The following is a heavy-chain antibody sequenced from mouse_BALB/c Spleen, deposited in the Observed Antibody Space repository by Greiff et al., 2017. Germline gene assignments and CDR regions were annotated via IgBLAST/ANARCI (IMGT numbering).Heavy chain of an antibody. CDR2: ISYSGST. D-gene: IGHD2-1*01. V-gene: IGHV3-2*02. CDR1: GYSITSDYA. J-gene: IGHJ4*01. CDR3: ARRGGNYVDYAMDY. Sequence: EVKLMESGPGLVKPSQSLSLTCTVTGYSITSDYAWNWIRQFPGNKLEWMGYISYSGSTSYNPSLKSRISITRDTSKNQFFLQLNSVTTEDTATYYCARRGGNYVDYAMDYWGQGTSVTVSS.